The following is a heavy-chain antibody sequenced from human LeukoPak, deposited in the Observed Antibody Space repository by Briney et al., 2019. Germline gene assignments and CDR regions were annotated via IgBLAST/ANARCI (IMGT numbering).Heavy chain of an antibody. CDR2: IYTSGST. V-gene: IGHV4-4*07. J-gene: IGHJ4*02. Sequence: SETLSLTCSVSGGSISSYYWSWTRQPAGKGLEWIGRIYTSGSTNYNPSLKSRVTMSIDTSKNQFSLKLSSVTAADTAVYYCARGRAGTGSLDYWGQATLVTVSS. CDR3: ARGRAGTGSLDY. CDR1: GGSISSYY. D-gene: IGHD6-19*01.